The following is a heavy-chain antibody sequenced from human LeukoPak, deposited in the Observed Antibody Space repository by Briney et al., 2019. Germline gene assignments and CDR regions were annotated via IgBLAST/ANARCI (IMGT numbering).Heavy chain of an antibody. CDR3: AIDEPNYGPYDFDY. CDR1: RFTFINAW. D-gene: IGHD4/OR15-4a*01. Sequence: GGSLRLSCAASRFTFINAWMNWVRQAPGKGLEWVGRIKSKADGETTDYAAPVKGRFTISRDDSNNMVYLQMSSLKVEDTAVYYCAIDEPNYGPYDFDYWGQGTLVTVSS. CDR2: IKSKADGETT. J-gene: IGHJ4*02. V-gene: IGHV3-15*01.